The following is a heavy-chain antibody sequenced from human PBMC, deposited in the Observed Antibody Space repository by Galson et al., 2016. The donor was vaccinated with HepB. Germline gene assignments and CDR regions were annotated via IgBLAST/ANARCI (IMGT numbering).Heavy chain of an antibody. Sequence: SETLSLTCTVSGGSIGSYYWSWIRQPPGKGLEWIGYIYNIGSTSYNPSLKSRVTISVDTSKNQFSLKLTSVTAADTAVYYCARGDFYSGYGGWGQGTLVTVSS. CDR1: GGSIGSYY. CDR3: ARGDFYSGYGG. CDR2: IYNIGST. J-gene: IGHJ4*02. D-gene: IGHD5-12*01. V-gene: IGHV4-59*01.